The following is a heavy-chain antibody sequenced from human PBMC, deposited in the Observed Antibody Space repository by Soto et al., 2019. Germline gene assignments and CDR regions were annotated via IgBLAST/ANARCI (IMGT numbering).Heavy chain of an antibody. CDR1: GFTFNSYA. D-gene: IGHD1-26*01. J-gene: IGHJ5*02. V-gene: IGHV3-23*01. Sequence: EMQLLESGGGLIQPGGSLRLSCAASGFTFNSYAMSWVRQAPGKGLEWVSSISGNGVATYYADSVKGRLTISRDDYKNTVYLQMDSLRAEDTAIYYCAKEAILGLGGGRLDPWGQGTLVSVSS. CDR2: ISGNGVAT. CDR3: AKEAILGLGGGRLDP.